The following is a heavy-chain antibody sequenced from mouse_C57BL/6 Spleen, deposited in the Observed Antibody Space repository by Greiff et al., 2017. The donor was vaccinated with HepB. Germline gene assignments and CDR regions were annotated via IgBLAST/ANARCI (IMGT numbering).Heavy chain of an antibody. J-gene: IGHJ1*03. D-gene: IGHD2-2*01. CDR3: ARGDSGYDRLQDLYFDV. CDR1: GYTFTSYW. CDR2: IDPSDSET. V-gene: IGHV1-52*01. Sequence: QVQLQQPGAELVRPGSSVKLSCKASGYTFTSYWMHWVKQRPIHGLEWIGNIDPSDSETHYNQKFKDKATLPVDKSSSTAYMQLSSLTSGDSAVYYYARGDSGYDRLQDLYFDVWGTGTTVTVSS.